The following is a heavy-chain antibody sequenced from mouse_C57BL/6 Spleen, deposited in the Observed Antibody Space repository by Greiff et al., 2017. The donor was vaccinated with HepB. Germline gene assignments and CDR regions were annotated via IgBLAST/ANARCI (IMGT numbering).Heavy chain of an antibody. V-gene: IGHV1-55*01. CDR2: IYPGSGST. J-gene: IGHJ2*01. CDR1: GYTFTSYW. Sequence: VQLQQPGAELVKPGASVKMSCKASGYTFTSYWITWVKQRPGQGLEWIGDIYPGSGSTNYNEKFKSKATLTVDTTSSTAYMQLSSLTSEDSAVYYCALITRVVATSFDYWGQGTTLTVSS. CDR3: ALITRVVATSFDY. D-gene: IGHD1-1*01.